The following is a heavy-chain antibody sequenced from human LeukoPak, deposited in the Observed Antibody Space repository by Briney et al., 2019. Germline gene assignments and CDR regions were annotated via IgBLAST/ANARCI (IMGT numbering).Heavy chain of an antibody. Sequence: SETLSLTCSVSGGSISINYYWSWIRRPPGKGREGIGYIYYSGSTNYNPSLKRRGTISVDTPKNQFSLKLNSVTAADTAVYYCARDSTNYYDSTTPNDAFDLWGQGTLVTVSS. V-gene: IGHV4-59*01. CDR2: IYYSGST. D-gene: IGHD3-22*01. CDR1: GGSISINYY. CDR3: ARDSTNYYDSTTPNDAFDL. J-gene: IGHJ3*01.